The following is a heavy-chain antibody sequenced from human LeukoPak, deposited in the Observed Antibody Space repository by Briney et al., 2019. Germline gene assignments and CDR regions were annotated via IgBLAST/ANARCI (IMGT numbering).Heavy chain of an antibody. CDR2: INHSGST. Sequence: SETLSLTCTVSGYSISSGYYWSWIRQPPGKGLEWIGEINHSGSTNYNPSLKSRVTISVDTSKNQFSLKLSSVSAADTAVYYCARRTYYYGSGSYSPPRYWGQGTLVTVSS. D-gene: IGHD3-10*01. V-gene: IGHV4-38-2*02. CDR3: ARRTYYYGSGSYSPPRY. CDR1: GYSISSGYY. J-gene: IGHJ4*02.